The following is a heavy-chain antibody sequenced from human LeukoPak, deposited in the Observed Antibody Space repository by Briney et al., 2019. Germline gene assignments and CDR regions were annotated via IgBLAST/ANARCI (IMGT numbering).Heavy chain of an antibody. CDR3: ARYYYYYGMDV. CDR2: IYYSGSA. J-gene: IGHJ6*02. Sequence: NPSETLSLTCTVSGGSISSYYWSWIRQPPGKGLEWIGYIYYSGSANYNPSLKSRVTISVDTSKNQFFLNLSSVTAADTAVYYCARYYYYYGMDVWGQGTTVTVSS. CDR1: GGSISSYY. V-gene: IGHV4-59*01.